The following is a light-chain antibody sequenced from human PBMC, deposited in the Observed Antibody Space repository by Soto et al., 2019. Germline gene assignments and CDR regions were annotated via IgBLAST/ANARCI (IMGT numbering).Light chain of an antibody. CDR1: SRDVGGYNY. J-gene: IGLJ2*01. Sequence: QSVLTQPASVSGSPGQSITISCTGTSRDVGGYNYVSWYQQHPGKAPKLMIYEVSNRPSGVSNRFSASKTGRTASLTISGLQPEDEADYYCCSYAGSSSVVFGGGTQLTVL. V-gene: IGLV2-14*01. CDR2: EVS. CDR3: CSYAGSSSVV.